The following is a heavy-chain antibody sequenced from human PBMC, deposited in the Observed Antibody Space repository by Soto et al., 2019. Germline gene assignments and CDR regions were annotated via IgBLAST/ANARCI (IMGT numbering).Heavy chain of an antibody. J-gene: IGHJ4*02. CDR1: GGTLRRYA. V-gene: IGHV1-69*13. CDR3: ASLNSRTVVDY. CDR2: IIPIFGTA. Sequence: PVKVSRNASGGTLRRYAISRVGQAPGQGLEWMGGIIPIFGTANYAQKFQGRVTITADESTSTAYMELSSLRSEDTAVYYRASLNSRTVVDYWGQGTLVTVSS. D-gene: IGHD1-7*01.